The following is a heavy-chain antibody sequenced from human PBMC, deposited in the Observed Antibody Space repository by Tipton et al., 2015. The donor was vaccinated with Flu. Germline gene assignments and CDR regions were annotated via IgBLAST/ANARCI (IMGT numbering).Heavy chain of an antibody. CDR1: SGSFSGYF. CDR3: ARGDYGDYDHEADGFDI. V-gene: IGHV4-34*01. J-gene: IGHJ3*02. CDR2: ISHSGST. Sequence: TLSLTCAVYSGSFSGYFWSWIRQPPGKGLEWIGEISHSGSTNYKASLKSRVTISIDRSRNQFSLRLSSVTAADTAMYYCARGDYGDYDHEADGFDIWGQGTLVTVSA. D-gene: IGHD4-17*01.